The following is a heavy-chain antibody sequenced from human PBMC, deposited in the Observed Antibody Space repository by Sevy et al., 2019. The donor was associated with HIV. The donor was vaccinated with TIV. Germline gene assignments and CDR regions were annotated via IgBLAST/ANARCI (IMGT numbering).Heavy chain of an antibody. D-gene: IGHD3-10*01. CDR2: MNPNSGNT. V-gene: IGHV1-8*01. CDR1: GYTFTSYD. CDR3: ARGIPSVLWFGELLYGWFDP. Sequence: ASVKVSCKASGYTFTSYDINWVRQATGQGLEWMGWMNPNSGNTGYAQKFQGRVTMTRNTSISTDYMELSSLRSEDTAVDYCARGIPSVLWFGELLYGWFDPWGQGTLVTVSS. J-gene: IGHJ5*02.